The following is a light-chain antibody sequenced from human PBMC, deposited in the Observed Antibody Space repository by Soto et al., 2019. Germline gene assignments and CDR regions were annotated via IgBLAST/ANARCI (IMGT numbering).Light chain of an antibody. V-gene: IGKV3-20*01. CDR1: QSVSSGY. Sequence: EIVLTQSPGTLSLSPGERATLSCRASQSVSSGYLAWYQQKPGQAPTLLIYGASIRAAGIPDRFSGSGSGTDFTLTISRLEPEDFAVYYCQQYGSSPRTFGQGTKVDI. CDR2: GAS. CDR3: QQYGSSPRT. J-gene: IGKJ1*01.